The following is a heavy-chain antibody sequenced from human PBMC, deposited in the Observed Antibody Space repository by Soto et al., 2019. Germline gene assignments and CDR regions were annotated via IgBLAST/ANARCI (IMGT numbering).Heavy chain of an antibody. V-gene: IGHV4-30-4*01. CDR1: GGSISSGDYY. D-gene: IGHD1-7*01. CDR2: IYYSGST. Sequence: QVQLQESGPGLVKPSQTLSLTCTVSGGSISSGDYYWSWIRQPPGKGLEWIGYIYYSGSTYYNPSLKRRVTISVDTSKNQFSLKLSAVTAADTAVYYCARATAGTTGFWFDPWGQGTLVTVSS. CDR3: ARATAGTTGFWFDP. J-gene: IGHJ5*02.